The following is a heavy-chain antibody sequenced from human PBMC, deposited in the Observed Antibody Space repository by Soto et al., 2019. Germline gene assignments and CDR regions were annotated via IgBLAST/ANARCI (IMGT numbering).Heavy chain of an antibody. V-gene: IGHV1-46*01. D-gene: IGHD3-10*01. CDR3: ARDKRYYYGSGRTRNNWFDP. Sequence: ASVKVSCKASGYTFTSYYMHWVRQAPGQGLEWMGIINPSGGSTSYAQKFQSRVTMTRDTSTSTVYMELSSLRSEDTAVYYCARDKRYYYGSGRTRNNWFDPWGQGTLVTVSS. CDR1: GYTFTSYY. J-gene: IGHJ5*02. CDR2: INPSGGST.